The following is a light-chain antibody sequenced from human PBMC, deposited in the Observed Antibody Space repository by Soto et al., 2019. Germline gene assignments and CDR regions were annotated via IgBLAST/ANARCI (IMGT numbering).Light chain of an antibody. CDR3: QQYNNWPPLT. V-gene: IGKV3-15*01. J-gene: IGKJ4*01. Sequence: EIVMTQSAATLSVCPGERATLSCRASQSVSSNLAWYQQKPGQAPRLLIYGASTRPTGIPARFSGSGSGTEFTLTISSLQSEDFALYYCQQYNNWPPLTFGGGTKVEIK. CDR2: GAS. CDR1: QSVSSN.